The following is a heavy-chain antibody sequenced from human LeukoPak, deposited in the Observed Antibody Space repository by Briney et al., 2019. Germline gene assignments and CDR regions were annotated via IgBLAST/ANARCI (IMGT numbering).Heavy chain of an antibody. CDR3: ARGVSIPTTPKFDY. CDR2: IYNSGST. V-gene: IGHV4-30-4*01. Sequence: SETLSLTCTVSGGSISSGDFYWSWIRQPPGKGLEWIGYIYNSGSTYYRPSLKSRLTISADTSKNQFSLKLSSVTAADTAVYYCARGVSIPTTPKFDYWGQGTLVTVSA. D-gene: IGHD2-15*01. J-gene: IGHJ4*02. CDR1: GGSISSGDFY.